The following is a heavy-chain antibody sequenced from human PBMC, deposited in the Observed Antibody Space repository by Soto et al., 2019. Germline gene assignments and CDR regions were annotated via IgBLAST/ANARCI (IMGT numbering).Heavy chain of an antibody. J-gene: IGHJ4*02. Sequence: SETLSLTCTVSGGSVSSGNYYWSWIRQPPGKGLDWIGYIYYTERTNYNPSLKSRVTISVDTSKNQFSLKLSSVTAADTAVYYCARGPYYYGSGGYYFDYWGQGTLVTVSS. CDR1: GGSVSSGNYY. D-gene: IGHD3-10*01. CDR2: IYYTERT. V-gene: IGHV4-61*01. CDR3: ARGPYYYGSGGYYFDY.